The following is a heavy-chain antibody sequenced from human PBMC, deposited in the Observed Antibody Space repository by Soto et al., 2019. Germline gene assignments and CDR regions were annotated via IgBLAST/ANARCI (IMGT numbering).Heavy chain of an antibody. V-gene: IGHV1-46*01. J-gene: IGHJ4*02. Sequence: ASVKVSCKASGFGFTSYDMHWVRQAPGQGLEWMGLIHPTDGRTWYEEKFQGRVTLTRDTSTSTDYMELSSLRSDDTAVYYCASQHYYDSSGYYVVYWGQGTLVTVSS. D-gene: IGHD3-22*01. CDR2: IHPTDGRT. CDR3: ASQHYYDSSGYYVVY. CDR1: GFGFTSYD.